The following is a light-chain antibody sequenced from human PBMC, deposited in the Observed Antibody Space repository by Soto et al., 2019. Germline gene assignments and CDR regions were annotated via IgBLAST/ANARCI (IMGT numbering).Light chain of an antibody. J-gene: IGKJ1*01. CDR2: DAS. CDR3: QHYGRSPPSWT. CDR1: QSVTSNY. V-gene: IGKV3-20*01. Sequence: EIVLTQSPGTLSLSPGERATLSCRASQSVTSNYLAWYQQKPGQPPRLLISDASSRATGIPDRFTGSGFGTDFTLTISSLEPEDFAVYYCQHYGRSPPSWTFGQGTKVEIK.